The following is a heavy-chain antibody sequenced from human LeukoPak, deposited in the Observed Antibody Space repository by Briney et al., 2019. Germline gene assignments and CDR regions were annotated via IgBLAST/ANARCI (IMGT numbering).Heavy chain of an antibody. V-gene: IGHV3-13*01. CDR2: IGTAGDT. CDR3: ARDKGGWYDY. J-gene: IGHJ4*02. CDR1: GFTFDDYG. Sequence: PGGSLRLSCAASGFTFDDYGMSWVRQAPGKGLEWVSAIGTAGDTYYPGSVKGRFTISRENAKNSLYLQMNSLRAGDTAVYYCARDKGGWYDYWGQGTLVTVSS. D-gene: IGHD6-19*01.